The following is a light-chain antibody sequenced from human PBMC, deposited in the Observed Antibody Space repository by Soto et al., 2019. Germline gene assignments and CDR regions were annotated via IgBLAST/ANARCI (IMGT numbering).Light chain of an antibody. CDR2: DAS. V-gene: IGKV3-11*01. CDR1: QSVRSY. CDR3: QQRSNWPSS. Sequence: EIVLTQSPATLSLSPGERAALSCSASQSVRSYLAWYQQKPGQAPRLLIYDASKRATGIPARFSGSESGTDFTLTISSLEHKDFAVDFCQQRSNWPSSFGGGTKVEI. J-gene: IGKJ4*01.